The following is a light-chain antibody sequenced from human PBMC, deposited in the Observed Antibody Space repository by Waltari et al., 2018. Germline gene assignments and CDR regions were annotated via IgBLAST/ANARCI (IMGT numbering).Light chain of an antibody. V-gene: IGLV4-69*01. J-gene: IGLJ2*01. CDR3: QTWGTGFVV. Sequence: QLALTQSPSASAYLGASVKLTCTLSSGHSDYSIAWHQQQPEKGPRYLMKLDSDGSHTMGDGIPHRFSGSSSGAERYLTISSLQYEDEADYYCQTWGTGFVVFGGGTKLTVL. CDR2: LDSDGSH. CDR1: SGHSDYS.